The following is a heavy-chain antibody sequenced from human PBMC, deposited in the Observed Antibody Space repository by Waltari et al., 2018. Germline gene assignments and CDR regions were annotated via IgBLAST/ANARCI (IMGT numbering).Heavy chain of an antibody. J-gene: IGHJ3*02. CDR3: AKGRVAAAGMVPLNDAFDI. CDR1: GFTFSSYG. V-gene: IGHV3-33*06. CDR2: IWDDGSNK. Sequence: QVQLVESGGGVVQPGRSLRLSCAASGFTFSSYGMHWVRRAPGKVLEWVACIWDDGSNKYYADSVKGRFTISRDNSKNTLYLQMNSLRAEDTAVYYCAKGRVAAAGMVPLNDAFDIWGQGTMVTVSS. D-gene: IGHD6-13*01.